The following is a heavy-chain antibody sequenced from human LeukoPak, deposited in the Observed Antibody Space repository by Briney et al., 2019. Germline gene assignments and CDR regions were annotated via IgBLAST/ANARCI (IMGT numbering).Heavy chain of an antibody. J-gene: IGHJ4*02. CDR3: ARGHYDVLAASYKWTPDY. V-gene: IGHV3-21*01. Sequence: GGSLRLSCAASGFTFNTFNMNWVRQAPGKGLEWVSSITSGGDYVYYADSVKGRFTTSRDNAKNSLSLQLNSLRVEDTAVYYCARGHYDVLAASYKWTPDYWGQGTLVTVSS. CDR1: GFTFNTFN. CDR2: ITSGGDYV. D-gene: IGHD3-9*01.